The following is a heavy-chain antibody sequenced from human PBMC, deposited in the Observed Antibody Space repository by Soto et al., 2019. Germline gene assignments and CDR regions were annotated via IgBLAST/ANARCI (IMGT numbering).Heavy chain of an antibody. V-gene: IGHV3-53*01. Sequence: PGGSLRLSCAASGFTVSSNYMSWVRQAPGKGLEWDSVIYSGGSTSYADSVRGRSTISRDNSTPTPYLQMKSQRAEDTAVYYCARDPPATRHGMDVWGKGTTVTVSS. CDR3: ARDPPATRHGMDV. J-gene: IGHJ6*04. CDR1: GFTVSSNY. CDR2: IYSGGST.